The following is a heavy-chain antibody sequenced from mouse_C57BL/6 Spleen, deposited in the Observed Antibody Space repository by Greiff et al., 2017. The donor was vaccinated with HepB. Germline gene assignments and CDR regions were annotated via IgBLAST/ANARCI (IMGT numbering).Heavy chain of an antibody. CDR2: INPNNGGT. CDR1: GYTFTDYY. V-gene: IGHV1-26*01. J-gene: IGHJ2*01. Sequence: EVQLQQSGPELVKPGASVKISCKASGYTFTDYYMNWVKQSHGKSLEWIGDINPNNGGTSYNQKFKGKATLTVDKSSSTAYMELRSLTSEDSAVYYCASYEGYFDYWGQGTTLTVSS. D-gene: IGHD2-3*01. CDR3: ASYEGYFDY.